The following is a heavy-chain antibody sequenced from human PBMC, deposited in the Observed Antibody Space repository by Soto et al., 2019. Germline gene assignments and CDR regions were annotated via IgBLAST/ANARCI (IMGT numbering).Heavy chain of an antibody. D-gene: IGHD2-2*01. CDR1: GFTFRNYK. V-gene: IGHV3-7*04. CDR2: IKEDGSEK. J-gene: IGHJ4*02. CDR3: ARASSSTSGAIDY. Sequence: GGSLRLSCEASGFTFRNYKMNWVRQAPGKGLECVAKIKEDGSEKYYVDSVKGRFTISRDNAKNSVYLQMNSLTAEDTAVYYCARASSSTSGAIDYWGQGTLVTVPS.